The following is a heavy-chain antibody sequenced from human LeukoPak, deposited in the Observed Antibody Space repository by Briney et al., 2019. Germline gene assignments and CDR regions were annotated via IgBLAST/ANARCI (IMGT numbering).Heavy chain of an antibody. CDR2: INQSGST. CDR3: ARVKEIETTFFYFYYYIDV. J-gene: IGHJ6*03. V-gene: IGHV4-34*01. CDR1: GGSFSGYS. D-gene: IGHD3-3*02. Sequence: SETLSLTCAVYGGSFSGYSWSWIRQPPRKGLEWIGEINQSGSTNYSPSLKSRVTISVDTSKDQFSLRLSSVTAADTAVYYCARVKEIETTFFYFYYYIDVWDKGTTLTVSS.